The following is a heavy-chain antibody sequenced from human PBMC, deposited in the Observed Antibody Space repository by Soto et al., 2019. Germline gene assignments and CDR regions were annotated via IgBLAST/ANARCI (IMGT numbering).Heavy chain of an antibody. CDR1: GFTFTSYS. D-gene: IGHD2-15*01. CDR2: ISSDNNYI. J-gene: IGHJ4*02. Sequence: DVQLVESGGGLVKPGGSLRLSCVASGFTFTSYSMLWVRQPPGKGLEWVSSISSDNNYIYYADSVKGRFTISRDNAKTSLYLQMISLRAEDTAVYSCARGRTCTGATCYGGGDYWGQGTLVTVSS. V-gene: IGHV3-21*02. CDR3: ARGRTCTGATCYGGGDY.